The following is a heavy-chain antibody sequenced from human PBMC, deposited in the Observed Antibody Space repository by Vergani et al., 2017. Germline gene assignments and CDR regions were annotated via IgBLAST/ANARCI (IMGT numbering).Heavy chain of an antibody. V-gene: IGHV3-23*01. CDR1: GFPFSSYA. Sequence: EVQLLESGGGLVQPGGSLRLSCAAFGFPFSSYAMSWVRQAPGKGLEGVSAISGSGGSTYYADSVKGRFTISRDNSKNTLYLQMNSRRAEDTAVYYCAKEGLLWFRETLRDFDYWGQGTLVTVSS. D-gene: IGHD3-10*01. CDR3: AKEGLLWFRETLRDFDY. CDR2: ISGSGGST. J-gene: IGHJ4*02.